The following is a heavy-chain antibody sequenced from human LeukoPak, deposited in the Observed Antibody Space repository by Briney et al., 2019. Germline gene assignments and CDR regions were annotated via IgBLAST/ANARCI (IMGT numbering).Heavy chain of an antibody. D-gene: IGHD2-21*02. J-gene: IGHJ4*02. V-gene: IGHV3-33*08. CDR3: ARDRLEAVTDDDYFDY. Sequence: PGGSLRLSCAASGFTFSDHYMDWVRQAPGKGPEWVALIWYDGSNKYYGDSVKGRFTISRDNSKNTVYLQMNSLRAEDTGVYYCARDRLEAVTDDDYFDYWGQGTLVTVSS. CDR1: GFTFSDHY. CDR2: IWYDGSNK.